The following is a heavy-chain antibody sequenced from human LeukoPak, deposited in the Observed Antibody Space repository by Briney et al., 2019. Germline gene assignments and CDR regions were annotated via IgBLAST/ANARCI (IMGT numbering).Heavy chain of an antibody. CDR1: GGYISSYY. V-gene: IGHV4-59*01. CDR3: ARDESGYSYGHFDY. CDR2: IYYSGST. Sequence: SETLSLTCTVSGGYISSYYWSWIRQPPGKGLEWIGYIYYSGSTNYNSSLKSRVTISVDTSKNQFSLKLSSVTAADTAVYYCARDESGYSYGHFDYWGQGTLVTVSS. J-gene: IGHJ4*02. D-gene: IGHD5-18*01.